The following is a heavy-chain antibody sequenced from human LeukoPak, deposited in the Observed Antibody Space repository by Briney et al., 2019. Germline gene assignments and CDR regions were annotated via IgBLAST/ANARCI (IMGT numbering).Heavy chain of an antibody. CDR3: ARGITMVRGVIINYYYYGMDV. V-gene: IGHV4-34*01. CDR1: GGSFSGYY. J-gene: IGHJ6*02. CDR2: INHSGST. D-gene: IGHD3-10*01. Sequence: SETLSLNCAVYGGSFSGYYWSWIRQPPGKGLEWIGEINHSGSTNYNPSLKSRVTISVDTSKNQFSLKLSSVTAADTAVYYCARGITMVRGVIINYYYYGMDVWGQGTTVTVSS.